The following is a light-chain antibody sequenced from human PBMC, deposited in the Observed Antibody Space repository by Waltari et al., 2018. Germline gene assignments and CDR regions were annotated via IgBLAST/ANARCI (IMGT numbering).Light chain of an antibody. V-gene: IGLV2-23*02. J-gene: IGLJ1*01. CDR2: EVI. CDR3: CSYAGLGTYV. Sequence: QSALTQPASVSGTPGQSITISCTGTTSDVGNYDLVSWYQHHPGKAPKRLICEVIKRPSGVSSRFSGSKSGSTASLTISGLQPEDEADYYCCSYAGLGTYVFGSGTKVTVL. CDR1: TSDVGNYDL.